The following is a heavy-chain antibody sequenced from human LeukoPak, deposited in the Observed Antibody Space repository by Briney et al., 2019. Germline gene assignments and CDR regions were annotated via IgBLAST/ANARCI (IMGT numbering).Heavy chain of an antibody. CDR1: GGSISSYY. Sequence: SETLSLTCSVSGGSISSYYWSWIRQPPGKGLEWIGYIYDSGSTSYNPSLQSRVTISMDTSKNQFSLRLTSVTAADTAVYYCARGGSYYDFWSGYYDYYYYMDVWGKGTTVTVSS. V-gene: IGHV4-59*01. D-gene: IGHD3-3*01. CDR3: ARGGSYYDFWSGYYDYYYYMDV. CDR2: IYDSGST. J-gene: IGHJ6*03.